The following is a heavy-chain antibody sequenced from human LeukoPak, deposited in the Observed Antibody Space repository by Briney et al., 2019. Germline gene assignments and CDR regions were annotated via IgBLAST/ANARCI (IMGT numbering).Heavy chain of an antibody. CDR2: IRRSGGST. J-gene: IGHJ5*02. D-gene: IGHD6-19*01. Sequence: GGSLRLSCAASGFRFGNSAMNWVRQAPGKGLEWVSGIRRSGGSTYYADSVKGRFTISRDNSNSTLYLQMHSLRAEDTAVYYCAKCSTSAYTTGWCNWIDPWGQGTLVTVSS. CDR1: GFRFGNSA. V-gene: IGHV3-23*01. CDR3: AKCSTSAYTTGWCNWIDP.